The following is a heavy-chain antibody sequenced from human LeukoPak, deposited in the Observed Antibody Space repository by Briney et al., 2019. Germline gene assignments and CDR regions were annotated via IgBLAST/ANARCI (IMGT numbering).Heavy chain of an antibody. CDR2: IRYDGTNK. V-gene: IGHV3-30*02. D-gene: IGHD4/OR15-4a*01. CDR1: RFTFSTYG. J-gene: IGHJ4*02. Sequence: GGSLRLSCAAARFTFSTYGMHGVRQAPGKGLDWVAFIRYDGTNKYYAVTVRGRFTIYRDNSKDTVYLQMDSLSAEDAGVYYCAKSELTHDYGAGLFDHWGQGTLVTVSS. CDR3: AKSELTHDYGAGLFDH.